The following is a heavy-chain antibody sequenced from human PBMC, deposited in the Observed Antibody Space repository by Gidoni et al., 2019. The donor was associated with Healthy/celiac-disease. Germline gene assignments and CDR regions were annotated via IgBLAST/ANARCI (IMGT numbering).Heavy chain of an antibody. J-gene: IGHJ5*02. CDR2: INHSGST. Sequence: QVQLQQWGAGLLKPSASLSLTCAVSGGSCSGYCWSWIRQPPGKGMGWIGEINHSGSTNYNPSLKSRVTISVDTSKNQFSLKLSSVTAGDTAVYYCARARRYFDFHWFDPWGQGTLVTVSS. CDR1: GGSCSGYC. D-gene: IGHD3-9*01. V-gene: IGHV4-34*01. CDR3: ARARRYFDFHWFDP.